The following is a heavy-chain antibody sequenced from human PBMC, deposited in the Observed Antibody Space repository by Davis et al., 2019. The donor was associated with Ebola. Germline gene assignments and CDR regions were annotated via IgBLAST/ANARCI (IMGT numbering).Heavy chain of an antibody. CDR1: GFTFSSYA. V-gene: IGHV3-30-3*01. CDR3: AKSRPPLFWSGYPTDAYYDGMDV. D-gene: IGHD3-3*01. J-gene: IGHJ6*02. Sequence: GESLKISCAASGFTFSSYAMHWVRQAPGKGLEWVAVISYDGSNKYYADSVKGRFTISRDDSQKTLFLLMNSLRAEDTAVYYCAKSRPPLFWSGYPTDAYYDGMDVWGQGTTVTVSS. CDR2: ISYDGSNK.